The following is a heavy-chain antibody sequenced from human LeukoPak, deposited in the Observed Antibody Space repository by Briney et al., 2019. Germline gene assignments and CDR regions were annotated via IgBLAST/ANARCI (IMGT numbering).Heavy chain of an antibody. CDR2: IRYDEINK. J-gene: IGHJ3*02. Sequence: GGSLRLSCAASGFTFSNYGMHWVRQAPGKGLEWVAFIRYDEINKYYADSVKGRFTISRDSSKNTLYLQMNSLRAEDTAVYYCAKDRGYHYDSSGYSRMDAFDIWGQGTMVTVSS. D-gene: IGHD3-22*01. CDR1: GFTFSNYG. CDR3: AKDRGYHYDSSGYSRMDAFDI. V-gene: IGHV3-30*02.